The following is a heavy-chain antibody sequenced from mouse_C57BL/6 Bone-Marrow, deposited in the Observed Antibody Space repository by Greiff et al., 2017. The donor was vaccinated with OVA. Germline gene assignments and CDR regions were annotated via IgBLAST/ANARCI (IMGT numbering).Heavy chain of an antibody. CDR3: VRLLFAY. Sequence: EVQVVESGGGLVQPKGSLKLSCAASGFSFNTYAMNWVRQAPGKGLEWVARIRSKNNNYATYYADSVKDRFTISRDDSESMLYLQMNNLKTEDTAMYYCVRLLFAYWGQGTLVTVSA. CDR2: IRSKNNNYAT. V-gene: IGHV10-1*01. CDR1: GFSFNTYA. J-gene: IGHJ3*01.